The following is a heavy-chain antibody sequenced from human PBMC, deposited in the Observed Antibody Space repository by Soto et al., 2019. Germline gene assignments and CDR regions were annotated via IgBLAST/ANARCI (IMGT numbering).Heavy chain of an antibody. CDR1: GFTFSSYA. D-gene: IGHD3-3*01. CDR2: ISGSGGST. V-gene: IGHV3-23*01. CDR3: AKGYYDFWSGYSVYFDY. Sequence: GGSLRLSCAASGFTFSSYAMSWVRQAPGKGLEWVSAISGSGGSTYYADSVKGRFTISRDNSKNTLYLQMNSLRAEDTAVYYCAKGYYDFWSGYSVYFDYWGQGTLVTVSS. J-gene: IGHJ4*02.